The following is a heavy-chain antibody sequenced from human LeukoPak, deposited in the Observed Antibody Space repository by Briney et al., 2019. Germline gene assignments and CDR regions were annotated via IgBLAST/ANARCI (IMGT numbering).Heavy chain of an antibody. D-gene: IGHD1-26*01. Sequence: SQTLSLTCAISGDSVSSNSAAWNWIRQSPSRGLEWLGRTYYRSKWYNDYAVSVKSRITINPDTSKNQFSLQLNSVTPEDTAVYYCARVGWVVGATSFSFGPWGQGTLVTVSS. CDR3: ARVGWVVGATSFSFGP. V-gene: IGHV6-1*01. CDR2: TYYRSKWYN. CDR1: GDSVSSNSAA. J-gene: IGHJ5*02.